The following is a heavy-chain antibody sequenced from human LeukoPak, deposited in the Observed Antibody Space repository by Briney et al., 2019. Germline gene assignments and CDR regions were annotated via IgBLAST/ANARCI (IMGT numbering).Heavy chain of an antibody. D-gene: IGHD3-9*01. V-gene: IGHV4-4*07. J-gene: IGHJ3*02. CDR1: GGSISSYY. CDR2: IYTSGST. Sequence: SEALSLTCTVSGGSISSYYWSWIRQPAGEGLEWIGRIYTSGSTNYNPSLKSRVTMSVDTSKNQFSLKLSSVTAADTAVYYCARDRENVIWDRFAFDIWGQGTMVTVSS. CDR3: ARDRENVIWDRFAFDI.